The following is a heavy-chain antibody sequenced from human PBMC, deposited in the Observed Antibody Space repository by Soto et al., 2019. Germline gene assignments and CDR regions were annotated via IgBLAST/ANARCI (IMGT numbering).Heavy chain of an antibody. V-gene: IGHV4-34*01. D-gene: IGHD3-16*01. Sequence: SETLSLTCAVYGGTLSGNYWSWIRQPPGKGLEWIGEINHSGSTNYNPSLKSRVTISVDTSKNQFSLDLSSVTAADTAVFFCARGRSYGYFSNWFDPWGQGDLVTVSS. J-gene: IGHJ5*02. CDR2: INHSGST. CDR1: GGTLSGNY. CDR3: ARGRSYGYFSNWFDP.